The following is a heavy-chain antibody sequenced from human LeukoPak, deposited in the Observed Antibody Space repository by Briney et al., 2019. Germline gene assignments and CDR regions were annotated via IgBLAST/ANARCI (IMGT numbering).Heavy chain of an antibody. Sequence: GESLRLSCVASGFTFTNAWMSWVRQAPGKGLEWVGHIKSKTDGGTTDYAAPVKGRFIISRDDSKHTLYLQMNSLKTDDTAVYYCTKYDTSVNFDYWGQGTLATVSS. CDR2: IKSKTDGGTT. V-gene: IGHV3-15*01. D-gene: IGHD3-22*01. J-gene: IGHJ4*02. CDR3: TKYDTSVNFDY. CDR1: GFTFTNAW.